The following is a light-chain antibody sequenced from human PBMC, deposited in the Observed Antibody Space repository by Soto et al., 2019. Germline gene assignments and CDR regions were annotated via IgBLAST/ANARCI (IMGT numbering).Light chain of an antibody. V-gene: IGKV3-20*01. CDR2: ETS. CDR1: HSVDSSY. CDR3: QQYGSYPLT. Sequence: EVVLTQSPGALSLSPGERATLSCRASHSVDSSYFAWYQQRPGQAPRLLIYETSSRATGIPDRFSGSGSGTDFTLTLSRLEPEDFAVYFCQQYGSYPLTFGGGTKVEIK. J-gene: IGKJ4*01.